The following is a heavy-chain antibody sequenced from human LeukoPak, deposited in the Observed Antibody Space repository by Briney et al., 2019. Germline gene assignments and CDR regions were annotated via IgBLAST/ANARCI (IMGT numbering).Heavy chain of an antibody. V-gene: IGHV3-30*04. CDR1: GFTFSSYA. CDR3: ARHSLWFGGPKPNDY. J-gene: IGHJ4*02. Sequence: PGRSLRLSCAASGFTFSSYAMHWVRQAPGKGLEWVAVIRHDGSNKYYADSVKGRFTISRDNSKNTLYLQMNSLRAGDTAVYYCARHSLWFGGPKPNDYWGQGTLVTVSS. D-gene: IGHD3-10*01. CDR2: IRHDGSNK.